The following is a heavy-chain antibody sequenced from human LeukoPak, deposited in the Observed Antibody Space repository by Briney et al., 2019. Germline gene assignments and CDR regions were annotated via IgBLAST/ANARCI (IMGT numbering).Heavy chain of an antibody. D-gene: IGHD1-26*01. Sequence: GGSLRLSCAASGFTFSDYYMSWIRQAPGKGLEWVSSISTGSSYIYYADSLKGRFTISRDNAKNSLYLQMNSLRAEDTAVHYCAKDRVGAILYFDYWGLGTLVTVSS. J-gene: IGHJ4*02. CDR3: AKDRVGAILYFDY. CDR2: ISTGSSYI. V-gene: IGHV3-11*05. CDR1: GFTFSDYY.